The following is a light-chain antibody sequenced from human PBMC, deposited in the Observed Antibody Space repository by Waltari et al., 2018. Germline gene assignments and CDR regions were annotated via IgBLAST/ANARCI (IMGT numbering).Light chain of an antibody. CDR1: QSVSSSY. CDR2: GAS. Sequence: EIVLTQSPGTLSLSPGERATLSCRASQSVSSSYFAWYQQKPGQAPRPLIYGASTRATGIPDRFSGSGSGTDFTLTISRLETEDFAVYYCQQYGTSLFTFGQGTKLEIK. V-gene: IGKV3-20*01. J-gene: IGKJ2*01. CDR3: QQYGTSLFT.